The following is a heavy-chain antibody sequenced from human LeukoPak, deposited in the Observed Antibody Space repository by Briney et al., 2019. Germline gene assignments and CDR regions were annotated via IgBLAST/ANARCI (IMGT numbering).Heavy chain of an antibody. D-gene: IGHD6-13*01. V-gene: IGHV3-30*18. CDR1: GFTFSSYG. CDR2: ISYDGSNK. CDR3: AKDRAAAGSPFDY. Sequence: GGSLRLSCAASGFTFSSYGMHWVRQAPGKGLEWVAVISYDGSNKYYADSVKGRFTISRDNSKNTLYLQMNSLRAEDTAVYYCAKDRAAAGSPFDYWGQGTLVTVSS. J-gene: IGHJ4*02.